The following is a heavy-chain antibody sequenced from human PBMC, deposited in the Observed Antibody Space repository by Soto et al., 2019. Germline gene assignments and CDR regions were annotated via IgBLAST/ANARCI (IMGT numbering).Heavy chain of an antibody. V-gene: IGHV4-30-4*01. CDR3: VRETCTSASCPWGWFDP. CDR1: GGSISSGDYY. Sequence: SETLSLTCTVSGGSISSGDYYWSWSRQPPGKDLEWIGYIYYSGSTYYNPSLKGRVTISMDTSKNQFSLKLSSVTAADTAVYYCVRETCTSASCPWGWFDPWGQGTLVTVSS. CDR2: IYYSGST. J-gene: IGHJ5*02. D-gene: IGHD2-2*01.